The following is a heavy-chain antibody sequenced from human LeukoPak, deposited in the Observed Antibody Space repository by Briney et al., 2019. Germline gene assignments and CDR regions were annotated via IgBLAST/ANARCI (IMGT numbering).Heavy chain of an antibody. Sequence: GGSLRLSCAASGFTFSYAWMSWVRQAPGKGLEWVGRIKSKTDGGTTDYAAPVKGRFTISRDDSKNTLYLQMNSLKTEDTAVYYCTTYSSYYYDSSGYYIANDAFDIWGQGTMVTVSS. D-gene: IGHD3-22*01. CDR3: TTYSSYYYDSSGYYIANDAFDI. V-gene: IGHV3-15*01. CDR2: IKSKTDGGTT. CDR1: GFTFSYAW. J-gene: IGHJ3*02.